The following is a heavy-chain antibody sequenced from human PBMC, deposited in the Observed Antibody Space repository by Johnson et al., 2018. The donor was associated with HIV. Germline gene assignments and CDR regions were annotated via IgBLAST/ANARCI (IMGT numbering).Heavy chain of an antibody. CDR2: ISYDGSNK. CDR1: GFTFSSYA. Sequence: QVHLVESGGGVVQPGRSLRLSCAASGFTFSSYAMHWVRQAPGKGLEWVAVISYDGSNKYYADSVKGRFTISRDNSKNTLYLQMNSLRAEDTAVYYCARDFMYAFEIWGQGTMVTVSS. J-gene: IGHJ3*02. V-gene: IGHV3-30*04. CDR3: ARDFMYAFEI. D-gene: IGHD3-10*02.